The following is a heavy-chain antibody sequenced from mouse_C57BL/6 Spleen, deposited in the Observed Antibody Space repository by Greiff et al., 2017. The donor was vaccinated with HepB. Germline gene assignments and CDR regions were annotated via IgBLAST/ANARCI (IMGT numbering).Heavy chain of an antibody. CDR1: GFTFSDYY. CDR3: ARGRLAAYYFDY. V-gene: IGHV5-16*01. D-gene: IGHD3-2*02. J-gene: IGHJ2*01. Sequence: EVQRVESEGGLVQPGSSMKLSCTASGFTFSDYYMAWVRQVPEKGLEWVANINYDGSSTYYLDSLKSRFIISRDNATNILYLQMSSLKSEDTATYYCARGRLAAYYFDYWGQGTTLTVSS. CDR2: INYDGSST.